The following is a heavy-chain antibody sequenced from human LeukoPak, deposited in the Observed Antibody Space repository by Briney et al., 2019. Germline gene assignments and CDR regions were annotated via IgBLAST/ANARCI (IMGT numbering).Heavy chain of an antibody. Sequence: GGSLRLSCAASGFTFSSYAMHWVRQAPGKGLEWVAVISYDGSNKYYADSVKGRFTISRDNSKNTLYLQMNSLRAEDTAVYYCARIEGAREPPSFVGSNWGGEYFDYWAREPWSPSPQ. CDR3: ARIEGAREPPSFVGSNWGGEYFDY. D-gene: IGHD7-27*01. J-gene: IGHJ4*02. CDR1: GFTFSSYA. CDR2: ISYDGSNK. V-gene: IGHV3-30-3*01.